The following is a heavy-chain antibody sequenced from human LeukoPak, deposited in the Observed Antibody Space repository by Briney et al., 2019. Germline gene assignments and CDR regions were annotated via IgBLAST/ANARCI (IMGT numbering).Heavy chain of an antibody. CDR3: ARDRQNSFAIFVVGAFDI. Sequence: KAGGSLRLSCAASEFSVGSNYMTWVRQAPGKGLEWVSSISSSSSYIYYADSVKGRFTISRDNAKNSLYLQMNSLRAEDTAVYYCARDRQNSFAIFVVGAFDIWGQGTMVTVSS. CDR1: EFSVGSNY. D-gene: IGHD3-3*01. J-gene: IGHJ3*02. CDR2: ISSSSSYI. V-gene: IGHV3-21*01.